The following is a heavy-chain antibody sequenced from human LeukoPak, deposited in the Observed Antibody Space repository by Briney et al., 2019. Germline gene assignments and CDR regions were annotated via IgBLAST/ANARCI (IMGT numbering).Heavy chain of an antibody. Sequence: GGSLRLSCATSGFTFSFYEMNWVRQAPGKGLEWVSYINSGGTSIYYADSVKCRFTISRDNAKNSMYLQMNSLRAEDTAVYYCTRDREKYYYDSSGSAPDFDSWGQGTLVTVSS. CDR1: GFTFSFYE. V-gene: IGHV3-48*03. J-gene: IGHJ4*02. CDR3: TRDREKYYYDSSGSAPDFDS. CDR2: INSGGTSI. D-gene: IGHD3-22*01.